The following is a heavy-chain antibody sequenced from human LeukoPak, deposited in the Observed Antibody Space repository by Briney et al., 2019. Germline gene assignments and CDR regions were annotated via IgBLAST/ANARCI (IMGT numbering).Heavy chain of an antibody. CDR1: GGTFSSYA. V-gene: IGHV1-69*05. J-gene: IGHJ4*02. D-gene: IGHD6-19*01. CDR3: ASPYSSGWYAEHEPFDY. CDR2: IIPIFGTA. Sequence: SVKVSCKASGGTFSSYAISWVRQAPGQGLEWMGGIIPIFGTANYAQKFQGRVTITTGESTSTAYMELSSLRSEDTAVYYCASPYSSGWYAEHEPFDYWGQGTLVTVSS.